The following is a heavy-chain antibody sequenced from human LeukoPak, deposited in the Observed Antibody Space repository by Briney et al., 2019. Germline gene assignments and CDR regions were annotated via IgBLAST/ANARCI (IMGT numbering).Heavy chain of an antibody. D-gene: IGHD5-18*01. Sequence: SSVKVSCKASGGTFSSYAISWVRQAPGQGLEWMGGIIPIFGTANYAQKFQGRVTITADKSTSTAYMELSSLRSEDTAVYQCAGVARAMVTGSSYYYYYNMDVWGKGTTVTVSS. CDR2: IIPIFGTA. CDR3: AGVARAMVTGSSYYYYYNMDV. V-gene: IGHV1-69*06. J-gene: IGHJ6*03. CDR1: GGTFSSYA.